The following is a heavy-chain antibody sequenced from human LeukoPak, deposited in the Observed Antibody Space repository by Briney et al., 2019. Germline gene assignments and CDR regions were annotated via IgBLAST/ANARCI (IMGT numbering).Heavy chain of an antibody. V-gene: IGHV4-39*01. J-gene: IGHJ4*02. D-gene: IGHD1-26*01. CDR1: GGSVSSTRRY. CDR3: ARLLKYSGSYYCDF. Sequence: PSETLSLTCTLSGGSVSSTRRYWGWIRQPPGKGLEWIGNMYYSGSTYYNPSLRSRVTTSVDTTKNQFSLKLGSVTAADTAVYYCARLLKYSGSYYCDFWGQGTLVTVSS. CDR2: MYYSGST.